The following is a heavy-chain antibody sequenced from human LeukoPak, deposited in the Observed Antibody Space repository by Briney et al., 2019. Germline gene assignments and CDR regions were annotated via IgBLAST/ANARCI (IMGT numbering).Heavy chain of an antibody. D-gene: IGHD4-17*01. CDR3: TREEGGYGDIVIFYNWLDH. CDR2: IRSKAYGGTT. J-gene: IGHJ5*02. Sequence: GRSLRLSCTAPGLPFGVYPISWFRQAPGKGLEWVGFIRSKAYGGTTEHAASVKGRFTISRDDSKRIAYLQMNSLKTEDTAVYYCTREEGGYGDIVIFYNWLDHWGQGTLVTVSS. CDR1: GLPFGVYP. V-gene: IGHV3-49*03.